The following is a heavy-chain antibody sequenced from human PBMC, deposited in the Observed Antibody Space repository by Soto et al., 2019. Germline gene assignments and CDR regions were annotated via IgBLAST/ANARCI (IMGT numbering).Heavy chain of an antibody. CDR1: GFTFSSYG. J-gene: IGHJ4*02. V-gene: IGHV3-33*01. CDR3: ERFLEYRSSSGQVGY. D-gene: IGHD6-6*01. CDR2: IWYDGSNK. Sequence: GGSLRLSCAASGFTFSSYGMHWVRQAPGKGLEWVAVIWYDGSNKYYADSVKGRFTISRDNSKNTLYLQMNSLRAEDTAVYYCERFLEYRSSSGQVGYWCQAILVTVS.